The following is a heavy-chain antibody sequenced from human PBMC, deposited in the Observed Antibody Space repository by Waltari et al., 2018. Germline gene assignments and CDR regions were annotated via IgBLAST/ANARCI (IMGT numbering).Heavy chain of an antibody. D-gene: IGHD3-9*01. V-gene: IGHV4-59*01. CDR2: IYYNGDA. J-gene: IGHJ4*02. CDR1: GDSLSSFY. Sequence: QVQLQELGPGLVRPSETLSLTCTVSGDSLSSFYWTWIRQPPGKGLEWIGYIYYNGDADSNPSLKSRVTMSVDSSKNQFSLKLRSVTSADTAVYYCARTGRVFDYWGQGTLVTVSS. CDR3: ARTGRVFDY.